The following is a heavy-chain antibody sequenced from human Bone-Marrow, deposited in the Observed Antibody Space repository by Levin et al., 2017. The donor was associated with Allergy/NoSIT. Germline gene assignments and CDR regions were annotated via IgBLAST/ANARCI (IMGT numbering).Heavy chain of an antibody. CDR1: GFTFSSYS. D-gene: IGHD3-3*01. Sequence: GGSLRLSCAASGFTFSSYSMNWVRQAPGKGLEWVSSISSSSSYIYYADSVKGRFTISRDNAKNSLYLQMNSLRAEDTAVYYCARDSGPKTYYDFWSGYYTPYYYYGMDVWGQGTTVTVSS. CDR3: ARDSGPKTYYDFWSGYYTPYYYYGMDV. V-gene: IGHV3-21*01. J-gene: IGHJ6*02. CDR2: ISSSSSYI.